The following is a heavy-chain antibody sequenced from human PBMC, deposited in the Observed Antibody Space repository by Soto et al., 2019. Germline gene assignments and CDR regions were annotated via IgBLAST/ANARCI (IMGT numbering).Heavy chain of an antibody. CDR1: GGSISSRSYY. V-gene: IGHV4-39*01. CDR3: ARRRGDYGDYWYFDL. CDR2: IYYSGST. D-gene: IGHD4-17*01. Sequence: QLQLQESGPGLVKPSETLSLTCTVSGGSISSRSYYWGWIRQPPGKGLEWIGSIYYSGSTYYNPSLKSRVTLSVDTSKNQFSLRLSSVTAADTAVYYCARRRGDYGDYWYFDLGGRGTLVTVSS. J-gene: IGHJ2*01.